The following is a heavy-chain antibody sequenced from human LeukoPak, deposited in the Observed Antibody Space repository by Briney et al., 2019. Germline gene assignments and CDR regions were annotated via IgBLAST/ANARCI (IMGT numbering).Heavy chain of an antibody. Sequence: GGSLRLSCAASGFTFSSYGMHWVRQAPGKGLEWVAVISYDGSNKYYADSVKGRVTISRDNSKNTLYLQMNSLRAEDTAVYYCAKDISVDRSPGAFDIWGQGTMVTVSS. CDR3: AKDISVDRSPGAFDI. V-gene: IGHV3-30*18. CDR1: GFTFSSYG. D-gene: IGHD3-22*01. CDR2: ISYDGSNK. J-gene: IGHJ3*02.